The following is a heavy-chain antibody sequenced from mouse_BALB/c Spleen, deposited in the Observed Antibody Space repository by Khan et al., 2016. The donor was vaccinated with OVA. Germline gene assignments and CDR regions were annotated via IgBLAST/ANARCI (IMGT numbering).Heavy chain of an antibody. CDR3: ARSYWYFDV. Sequence: QVQLKESGAELVKPGASVKLSCKASGYTFTSYWIHWMKQRPGQGLEWIGEINPSSGRTNYYENFKNKATMTVDRSSITAYMQLSRLTSEDSTVYYCARSYWYFDVWGAGTTVTVSS. V-gene: IGHV1S81*02. J-gene: IGHJ1*01. CDR2: INPSSGRT. CDR1: GYTFTSYW.